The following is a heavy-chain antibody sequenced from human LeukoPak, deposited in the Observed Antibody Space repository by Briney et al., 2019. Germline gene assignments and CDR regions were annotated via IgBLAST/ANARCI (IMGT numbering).Heavy chain of an antibody. V-gene: IGHV1-69*13. CDR3: ARSLAIAVAPSYYYYYYMDV. Sequence: GASVKVSCKAFGGTFRSYAISWVRQAPGQGLEWMGGIIPIFGTANYAQKFQGRVTITADESTSTAYMELSSLRSEETAVYYCARSLAIAVAPSYYYYYYMDVWGKGTTVTISS. CDR1: GGTFRSYA. CDR2: IIPIFGTA. D-gene: IGHD6-19*01. J-gene: IGHJ6*03.